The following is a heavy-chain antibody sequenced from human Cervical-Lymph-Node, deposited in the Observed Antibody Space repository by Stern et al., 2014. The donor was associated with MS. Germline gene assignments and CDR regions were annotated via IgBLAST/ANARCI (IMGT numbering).Heavy chain of an antibody. CDR3: AKNRCGSTSCGSMDV. J-gene: IGHJ6*02. CDR2: ISDSGGNT. V-gene: IGHV3-23*04. Sequence: EVQLVESGGGLVQPGGSLRLSCAASGFTFSSYAMSWVRQAPGKGLEWVSVISDSGGNTYYADSAKGRFTISRDNSKTTLYLQMNSLRAEDTAVYYCAKNRCGSTSCGSMDVWGQGTTVTVSS. D-gene: IGHD2-2*01. CDR1: GFTFSSYA.